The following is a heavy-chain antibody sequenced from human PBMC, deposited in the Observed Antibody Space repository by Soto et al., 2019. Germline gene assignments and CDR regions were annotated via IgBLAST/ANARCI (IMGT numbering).Heavy chain of an antibody. CDR1: GYSFTRCW. J-gene: IGHJ6*02. V-gene: IGHV5-51*01. D-gene: IGHD2-15*01. Sequence: GGALKISWRGSGYSFTRCWVGLVRQMPGKGLEWVGIIYPGDSDTRYSPSCQGQVTISADKSISTAYLQWSSLKASDTAMYYCARYCSGGSSYSPYYYGMDVWGQGTTVTVSS. CDR2: IYPGDSDT. CDR3: ARYCSGGSSYSPYYYGMDV.